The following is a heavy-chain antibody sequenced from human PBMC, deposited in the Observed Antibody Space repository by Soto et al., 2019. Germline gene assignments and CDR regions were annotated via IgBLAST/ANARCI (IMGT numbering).Heavy chain of an antibody. Sequence: VQLLESGGGLVQPGGSLRLSCAASGFTFSNYAMSWVRQAPGRGLEWVSGISDNGGSTYYADSVKGRFTISRDNSKNTLYLQMNSLRAEDTAVYYCAKRDYFDSNGYYHEYYFDNWGQGTLVTVSS. CDR2: ISDNGGST. CDR3: AKRDYFDSNGYYHEYYFDN. V-gene: IGHV3-23*01. CDR1: GFTFSNYA. J-gene: IGHJ4*02. D-gene: IGHD3-22*01.